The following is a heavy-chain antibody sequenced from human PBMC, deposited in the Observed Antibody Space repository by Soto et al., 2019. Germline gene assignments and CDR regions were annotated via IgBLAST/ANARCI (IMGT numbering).Heavy chain of an antibody. J-gene: IGHJ4*01. V-gene: IGHV3-48*02. CDR3: AREVRDTAVADVDY. Sequence: EVQLVESGGGLVQPGGSLRLSCAASGFTFSSYSMNWVRQAPGKGLEWLSYISSSISTMHYADSVKGRFTISRDNAKNSLYLQINSLRDDDTAVYYCAREVRDTAVADVDYWGHGTLVTVSS. CDR2: ISSSISTM. D-gene: IGHD5-18*01. CDR1: GFTFSSYS.